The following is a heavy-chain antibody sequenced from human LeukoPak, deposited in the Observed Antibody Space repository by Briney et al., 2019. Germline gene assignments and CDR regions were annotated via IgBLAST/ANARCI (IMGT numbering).Heavy chain of an antibody. CDR2: ISHSGST. D-gene: IGHD5-12*01. V-gene: IGHV4-34*01. Sequence: SETLSLTCAVSGGSFSGYYWSWIRPPPGKGLEWIGEISHSGSTNYSPSLKSRVTISVGTSKNQFSLNLSSVTAADTAVYYCARALVRATMVWYFDLWGRGTLGHCLL. J-gene: IGHJ2*01. CDR1: GGSFSGYY. CDR3: ARALVRATMVWYFDL.